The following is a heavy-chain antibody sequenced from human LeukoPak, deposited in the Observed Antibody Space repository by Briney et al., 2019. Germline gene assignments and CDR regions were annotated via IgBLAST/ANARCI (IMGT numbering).Heavy chain of an antibody. V-gene: IGHV1-69*13. J-gene: IGHJ6*02. CDR3: ARVSPIAVAGTHYYYGMDV. Sequence: VASVKVSCKASGGTFSSYAISWVRQAPGQGLEWMGGIIPIFGTANYAQKFQGRVTITADESTSTAYMELSSLRSEDTAVYYCARVSPIAVAGTHYYYGMDVWGQGTTVTVSS. CDR1: GGTFSSYA. D-gene: IGHD6-19*01. CDR2: IIPIFGTA.